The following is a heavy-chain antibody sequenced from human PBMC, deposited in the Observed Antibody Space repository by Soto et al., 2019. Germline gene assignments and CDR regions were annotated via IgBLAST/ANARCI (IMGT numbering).Heavy chain of an antibody. Sequence: SETLSLTCTVSGASVSTGAYYWGWVRQRPGKGLEWVGYIYESGYTYYNTSLKSRLTISLYRSNNQFSLGLTSVTAADTAVYYCVRALRHTAMVYPWFVPWGQGTLVTVSS. CDR1: GASVSTGAYY. CDR2: IYESGYT. CDR3: VRALRHTAMVYPWFVP. J-gene: IGHJ5*01. D-gene: IGHD5-18*01. V-gene: IGHV4-31*03.